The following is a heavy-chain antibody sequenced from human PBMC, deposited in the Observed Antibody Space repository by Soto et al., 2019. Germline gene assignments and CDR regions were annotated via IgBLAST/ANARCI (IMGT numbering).Heavy chain of an antibody. CDR2: IKQDGSEK. J-gene: IGHJ5*02. D-gene: IGHD3-3*01. V-gene: IGHV3-7*05. CDR1: GFTFSSYW. CDR3: AREDYDFWSGSNWFDP. Sequence: GGSLRLSCAASGFTFSSYWMSWVRQAPGKGLEWVANIKQDGSEKYYVDSVKGRFTISRDNAKNSLYLQMNSLRAEDTAVYYCAREDYDFWSGSNWFDPWGQGTLVTVSS.